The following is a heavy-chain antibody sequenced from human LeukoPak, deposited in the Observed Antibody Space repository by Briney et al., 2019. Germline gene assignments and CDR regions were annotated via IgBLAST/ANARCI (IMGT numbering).Heavy chain of an antibody. J-gene: IGHJ4*02. D-gene: IGHD3-22*01. CDR3: AMDYYDSNGYSRGWDY. Sequence: GGSLRLSCAAPGFTFTSLPLHWVRQAPGKGLEWVAVSSTHGSDEYYADSVKGRFTVFSDNSKKTVYLQMDSLRAEDTAVYHCAMDYYDSNGYSRGWDYWGQGTLVTVSS. CDR1: GFTFTSLP. V-gene: IGHV3-30*04. CDR2: SSTHGSDE.